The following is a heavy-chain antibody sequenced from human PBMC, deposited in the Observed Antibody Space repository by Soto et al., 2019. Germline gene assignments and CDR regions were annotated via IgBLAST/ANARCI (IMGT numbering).Heavy chain of an antibody. CDR3: ARADDYKSSWFDP. CDR2: INYGGST. V-gene: IGHV4-61*01. J-gene: IGHJ5*02. Sequence: PSETLSLTCIVSGGSVSSVTYYWSWIRQPPGKGLEWIGYINYGGSTNYNPSLKSRVSMSLDTSNNQFSLNLISVTAADTAVYYCARADDYKSSWFDPWGQGTLVTVSS. D-gene: IGHD4-4*01. CDR1: GGSVSSVTYY.